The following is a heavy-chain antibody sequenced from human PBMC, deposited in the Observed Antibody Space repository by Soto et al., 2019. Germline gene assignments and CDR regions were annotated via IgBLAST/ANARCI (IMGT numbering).Heavy chain of an antibody. Sequence: SGTLSLTCAVYGGPFNDYYWNLIRQPPGKGLEWIGEINHSGSTNYNPSLKSRVTISVDTSKNQFSLKLSSVTAADTAVYYCARVYYDSSGQQEFDIWGQGTMVTVSS. CDR3: ARVYYDSSGQQEFDI. D-gene: IGHD3-22*01. J-gene: IGHJ3*02. CDR1: GGPFNDYY. CDR2: INHSGST. V-gene: IGHV4-34*01.